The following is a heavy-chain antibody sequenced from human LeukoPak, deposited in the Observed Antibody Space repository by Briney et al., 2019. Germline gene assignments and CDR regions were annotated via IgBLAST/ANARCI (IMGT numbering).Heavy chain of an antibody. CDR1: GFTFSSYS. CDR2: IHGGSNYI. Sequence: GGSLRLSRAGSGFTFSSYSMNWVRQAPGKGLEWVSSIHGGSNYIYYADSVKGRFTTSRDNARSALYLQMESLRAEDTALYYCARGPPGISYFQYWGQGTLVTVSS. V-gene: IGHV3-21*01. J-gene: IGHJ1*01. CDR3: ARGPPGISYFQY. D-gene: IGHD3-3*02.